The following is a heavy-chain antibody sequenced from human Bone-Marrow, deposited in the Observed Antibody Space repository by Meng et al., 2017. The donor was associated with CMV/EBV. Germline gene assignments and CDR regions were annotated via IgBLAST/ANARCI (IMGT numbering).Heavy chain of an antibody. CDR3: ARVQYYDFWSGYYTYPYYYGMDV. CDR1: GFTFSSYW. Sequence: GESLKISCAASGFTFSSYWMSWVRQAPGKGLEWVAVISYDGSNKYYADSVKGRFTISRDNSKNTLYLQMNSLRAEDTAVYYCARVQYYDFWSGYYTYPYYYGMDVWGQGTTVTVSS. J-gene: IGHJ6*02. CDR2: ISYDGSNK. D-gene: IGHD3-3*01. V-gene: IGHV3-30*03.